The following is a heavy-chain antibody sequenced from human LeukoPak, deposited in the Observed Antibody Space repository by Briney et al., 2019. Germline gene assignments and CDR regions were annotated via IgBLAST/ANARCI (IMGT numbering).Heavy chain of an antibody. CDR1: GYTFTSYG. V-gene: IGHV1-18*01. Sequence: GASVKVSCKASGYTFTSYGISWVRQAPGQGLEWMGWISAYNGNTNYAQKLQGRVTMTTDTSTSTAYMELRSLRSDDTAVYYCARARKYCGGDCYSNWFDPWGQGTLVTVSS. CDR2: ISAYNGNT. CDR3: ARARKYCGGDCYSNWFDP. J-gene: IGHJ5*02. D-gene: IGHD2-21*02.